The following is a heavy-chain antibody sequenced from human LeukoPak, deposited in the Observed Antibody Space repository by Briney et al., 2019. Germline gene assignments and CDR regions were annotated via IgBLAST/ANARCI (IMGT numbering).Heavy chain of an antibody. CDR2: FYNFGTT. V-gene: IGHV4-59*01. J-gene: IGHJ4*02. Sequence: SETLSLTCTVSGVSMNMYHWTWIRQPPGTGLEWIGSFYNFGTTNYSPSLKSRVTISVDTPKNQFSLRLTSVNAEDTAVYYCVGTNAGGFWGQGILVTVSS. D-gene: IGHD2-8*01. CDR3: VGTNAGGF. CDR1: GVSMNMYH.